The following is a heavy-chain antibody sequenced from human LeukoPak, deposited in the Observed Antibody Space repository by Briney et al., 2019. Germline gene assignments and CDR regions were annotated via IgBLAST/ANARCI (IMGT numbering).Heavy chain of an antibody. CDR2: IGSKVTSYAT. D-gene: IGHD7-27*01. Sequence: GGSLRLSCAASGFTFGVSAIHWVRQASGKGLEWVGRIGSKVTSYATAYAASVEGRFTISRGDSKNTAYLQMNSLKTEDTAVYYCTRHRQLGKVGEFDPWGQGTLVTVSS. V-gene: IGHV3-73*01. CDR3: TRHRQLGKVGEFDP. J-gene: IGHJ5*02. CDR1: GFTFGVSA.